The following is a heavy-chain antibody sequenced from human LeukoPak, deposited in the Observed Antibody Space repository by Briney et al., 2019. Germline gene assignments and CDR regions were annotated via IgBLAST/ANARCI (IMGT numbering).Heavy chain of an antibody. V-gene: IGHV4-59*01. Sequence: SETLSLTCTVSGGSISSYDWSWIRQPPGKGLEWIGYIYYSGSTNYNPSLKSRVTISVDTSKNQFSLKLSSVTAADTAVYYCAGYSSYVGAFDIWGQGTMVTVSS. J-gene: IGHJ3*02. CDR3: AGYSSYVGAFDI. CDR2: IYYSGST. D-gene: IGHD6-19*01. CDR1: GGSISSYD.